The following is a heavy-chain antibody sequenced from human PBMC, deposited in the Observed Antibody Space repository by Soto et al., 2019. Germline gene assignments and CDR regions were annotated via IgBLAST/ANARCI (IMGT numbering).Heavy chain of an antibody. V-gene: IGHV4-34*01. J-gene: IGHJ5*02. CDR2: INHSGST. CDR1: GGSFSGYY. Sequence: LSLTCAVYGGSFSGYYWSWIRQPPGKGLEWIGEINHSGSTNYNPSLKSRVTISVDTSKNQFSLKLSSVTAADTAVYYCATGYCSSTSCYGGGWFDPWGQGTLVTVSS. CDR3: ATGYCSSTSCYGGGWFDP. D-gene: IGHD2-2*01.